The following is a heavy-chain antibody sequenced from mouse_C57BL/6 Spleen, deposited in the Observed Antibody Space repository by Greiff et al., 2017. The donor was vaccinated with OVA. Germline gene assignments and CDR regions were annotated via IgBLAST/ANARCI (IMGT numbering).Heavy chain of an antibody. D-gene: IGHD2-4*01. Sequence: QVQLQQSGAELVRPGTSVKVSCKASGYAFTNYLIEWVKQRPGQGLEWIGVINPGSGGTNYNEKFKGKATLTADKSSSTAYMQLSSLTSEDSAVYFCARTYYDYDRFAYWGQGILVTVSA. CDR3: ARTYYDYDRFAY. CDR1: GYAFTNYL. J-gene: IGHJ3*01. V-gene: IGHV1-54*01. CDR2: INPGSGGT.